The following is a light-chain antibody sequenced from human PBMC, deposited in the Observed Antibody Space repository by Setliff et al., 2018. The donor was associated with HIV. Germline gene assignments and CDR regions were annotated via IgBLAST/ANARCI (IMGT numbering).Light chain of an antibody. V-gene: IGLV2-14*01. Sequence: QSVLTQPASVSGSPGQSITISCTGTSGDVGGYNSVSWYQQYPGKAPKLMIYDANNRPSGVSSRFSGSKSGNTASLTISGLQAEDEADYYCNSFIGSSNTYVFGSGTKVTVL. J-gene: IGLJ1*01. CDR2: DAN. CDR1: SGDVGGYNS. CDR3: NSFIGSSNTYV.